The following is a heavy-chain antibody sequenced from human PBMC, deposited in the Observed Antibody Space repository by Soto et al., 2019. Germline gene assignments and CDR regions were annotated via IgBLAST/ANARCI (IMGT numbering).Heavy chain of an antibody. Sequence: SVKVSCKASGGTFSSYTISWVRQAPGQGLEWMGRIIPILGIANYAQKFQGRVTITADKSTSTAYMELSSLRSEDTAVYYCASPYCSGGSCYSYYYYMDVWGKGTTVTVSS. CDR3: ASPYCSGGSCYSYYYYMDV. V-gene: IGHV1-69*02. CDR1: GGTFSSYT. D-gene: IGHD2-15*01. CDR2: IIPILGIA. J-gene: IGHJ6*03.